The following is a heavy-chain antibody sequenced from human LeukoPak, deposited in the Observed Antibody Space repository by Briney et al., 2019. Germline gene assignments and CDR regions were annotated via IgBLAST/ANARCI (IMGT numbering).Heavy chain of an antibody. CDR2: ISWNSGSI. D-gene: IGHD2-2*01. J-gene: IGHJ6*03. CDR3: AKDGGRGSSSYYYYMDV. V-gene: IGHV3-9*03. CDR1: GFTFDDYA. Sequence: PGRSLRLSCAASGFTFDDYAMQWVRQAPGKGLEWVSGISWNSGSIGYADSVKGRFTISRDNAKNSLYLQMNSLRAEDMALYYCAKDGGRGSSSYYYYMDVWGKGTTVSVSS.